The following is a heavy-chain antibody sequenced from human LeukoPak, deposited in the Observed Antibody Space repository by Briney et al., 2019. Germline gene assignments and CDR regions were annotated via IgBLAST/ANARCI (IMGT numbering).Heavy chain of an antibody. J-gene: IGHJ4*02. V-gene: IGHV4-59*11. CDR3: ARISCSSTSCYLDY. D-gene: IGHD2-2*01. CDR1: GGSISSHY. Sequence: SETLSLTCTVSGGSISSHYWSWIRQPPGKGLEWIGYIYYSGGTNYNPSLKSRVTISVDTSKNQFSLKLSSVTAADTAVYYCARISCSSTSCYLDYWGQGTLVTVSS. CDR2: IYYSGGT.